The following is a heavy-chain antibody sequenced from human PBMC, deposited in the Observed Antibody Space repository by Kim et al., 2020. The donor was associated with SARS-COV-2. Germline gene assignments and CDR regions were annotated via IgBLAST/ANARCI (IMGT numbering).Heavy chain of an antibody. D-gene: IGHD3-10*01. J-gene: IGHJ6*02. V-gene: IGHV3-30*02. Sequence: VKSRFTIARDNSKTTLYLQMNSLGAEDTALFYCAKALLRGVNYYYYGMDVWGQGTTVTVSS. CDR3: AKALLRGVNYYYYGMDV.